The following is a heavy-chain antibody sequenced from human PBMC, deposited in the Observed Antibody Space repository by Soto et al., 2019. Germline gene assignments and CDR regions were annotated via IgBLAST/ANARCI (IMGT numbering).Heavy chain of an antibody. CDR1: GGSFSGYY. CDR3: AREGFHHPGGYYYGMDV. V-gene: IGHV4-34*01. J-gene: IGHJ6*02. CDR2: INHSGST. Sequence: SATLSLTCAVYGGSFSGYYWSWIRQPPGKGLEWIGEINHSGSTNYNPSLKSRVTISVDTSKNQFSLKLSSVTAADTAVYYCAREGFHHPGGYYYGMDVWGQGTTVTVSS.